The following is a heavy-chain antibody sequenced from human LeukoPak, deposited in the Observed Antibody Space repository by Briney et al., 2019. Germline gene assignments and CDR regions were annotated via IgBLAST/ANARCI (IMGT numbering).Heavy chain of an antibody. D-gene: IGHD1-26*01. J-gene: IGHJ4*02. Sequence: GGSLRLSCAASGFTFSSYGMHWVRQAPGKGLEWVAVIWYDGSNKYYADSVKGRFTISRDNSKNTLYLQMNSLRAEDTAVYYCAKVPWELLRGGYFDYWGQGTLVTVSS. CDR3: AKVPWELLRGGYFDY. CDR2: IWYDGSNK. V-gene: IGHV3-33*06. CDR1: GFTFSSYG.